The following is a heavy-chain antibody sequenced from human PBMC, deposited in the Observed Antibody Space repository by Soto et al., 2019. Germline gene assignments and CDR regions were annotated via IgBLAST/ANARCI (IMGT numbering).Heavy chain of an antibody. J-gene: IGHJ4*02. Sequence: ASVKVSCKASGYTFTSYAMHWVRQAPGQRLEWMGWINAGNGNTKYSQKFQGRVTITRDTSASTAYMELSSLRSEDTAVYYCARGIDKGIAADGNPDYWGQGTLVTVSS. D-gene: IGHD6-13*01. V-gene: IGHV1-3*01. CDR2: INAGNGNT. CDR1: GYTFTSYA. CDR3: ARGIDKGIAADGNPDY.